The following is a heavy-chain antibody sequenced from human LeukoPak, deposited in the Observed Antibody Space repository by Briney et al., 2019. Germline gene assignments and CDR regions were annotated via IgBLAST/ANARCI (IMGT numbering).Heavy chain of an antibody. D-gene: IGHD2-2*01. CDR1: GYTFTSYA. Sequence: ASVKVSCKASGYTFTSYAMHWVRQAPGQRLEWMGWINAGNGNTKYSQKFQGRVTITRDTSASTAYMELSSLRSEDTAVYYCARVDIVVVPAAITYLDYWGQGTLVTVSS. CDR2: INAGNGNT. V-gene: IGHV1-3*01. J-gene: IGHJ4*02. CDR3: ARVDIVVVPAAITYLDY.